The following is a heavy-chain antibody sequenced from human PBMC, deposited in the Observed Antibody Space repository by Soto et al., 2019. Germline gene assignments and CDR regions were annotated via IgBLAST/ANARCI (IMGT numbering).Heavy chain of an antibody. CDR2: IYYSGTT. CDR1: GGSISSGGYS. CDR3: ARQNGSFRSWFDS. D-gene: IGHD3-10*01. Sequence: SETLSLTCAVSGGSISSGGYSWSWIRQPPGKGLEWIGGIYYSGTTFYSPSLKSRVIISVDTSKNQFSLKLSSVTAADTAMYYCARQNGSFRSWFDSWGQGTLVTVSS. J-gene: IGHJ5*01. V-gene: IGHV4-30-2*03.